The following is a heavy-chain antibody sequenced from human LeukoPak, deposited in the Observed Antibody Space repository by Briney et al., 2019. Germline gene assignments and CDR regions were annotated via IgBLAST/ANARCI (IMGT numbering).Heavy chain of an antibody. V-gene: IGHV4-59*01. Sequence: PSETLSLTCTVSGGSISSYYWSWIRQPPGKGLEWIGYIYYSGSTNYNPSLKSRVTISVDTSKNQFSLKLSSVTAADTAVYFCARAGDWELLPFPFDYWGQGTLVTVSS. CDR2: IYYSGST. D-gene: IGHD1-26*01. J-gene: IGHJ4*02. CDR1: GGSISSYY. CDR3: ARAGDWELLPFPFDY.